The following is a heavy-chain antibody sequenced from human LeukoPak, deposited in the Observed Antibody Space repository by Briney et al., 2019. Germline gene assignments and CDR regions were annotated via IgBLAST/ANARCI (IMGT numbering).Heavy chain of an antibody. D-gene: IGHD1-26*01. V-gene: IGHV3-30*02. CDR3: AKDQGGAGTNSDY. CDR2: IRYDGGNK. CDR1: GINFRSSG. Sequence: GGSLRLSCAASGINFRSSGMHWVRQAPGKGLEWVAFIRYDGGNKYYTDSVKGRLTISRDNSKNTLYLQMDSLRAEDTAVYYCAKDQGGAGTNSDYWGQGTLVTVSS. J-gene: IGHJ4*02.